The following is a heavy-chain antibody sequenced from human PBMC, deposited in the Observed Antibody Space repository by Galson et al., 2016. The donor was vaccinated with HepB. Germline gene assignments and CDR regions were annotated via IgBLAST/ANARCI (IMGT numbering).Heavy chain of an antibody. CDR2: FYYSGST. CDR3: ARGGGAAAAKRNWFDP. Sequence: ETMALTCTVSGVSISSYYWSWIRQPPGKGLEWIGYFYYSGSTDYNPSLKSRVTISVDTSKNQFSLKLSSVTAADTAVYYCARGGGAAAAKRNWFDPWGQGTLVTVSS. J-gene: IGHJ5*02. V-gene: IGHV4-59*01. D-gene: IGHD6-13*01. CDR1: GVSISSYY.